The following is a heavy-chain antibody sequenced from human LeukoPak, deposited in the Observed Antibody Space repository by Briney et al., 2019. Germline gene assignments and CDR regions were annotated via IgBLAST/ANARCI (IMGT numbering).Heavy chain of an antibody. CDR2: ISYDGNNK. CDR1: GFTFSSYA. CDR3: VPTMIVVVTRYYFDY. J-gene: IGHJ4*02. V-gene: IGHV3-30-3*01. Sequence: PGGSLRLSCAASGFTFSSYAMSWVRQAPGKGLEWVAVISYDGNNKYYADSVKGRFTISRDNSKSTLYLQMDSLRTEDTAVYYCVPTMIVVVTRYYFDYWGQGTLVTVSS. D-gene: IGHD3-22*01.